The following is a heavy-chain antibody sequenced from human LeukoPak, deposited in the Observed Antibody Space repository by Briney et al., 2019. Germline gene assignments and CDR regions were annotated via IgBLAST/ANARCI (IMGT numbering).Heavy chain of an antibody. CDR2: IYHSGST. D-gene: IGHD3-10*01. J-gene: IGHJ4*03. CDR1: GGSISSSNYY. CDR3: ARELLWFGELPYFDY. V-gene: IGHV4-39*07. Sequence: PSETLSLTCTVSGGSISSSNYYWGWIRQPPGKGLEWIGSIYHSGSTYYNPSLKSRVTISVDTSKNQFSLKLSSVTAADTAVYYCARELLWFGELPYFDYWGQGTMVTVSS.